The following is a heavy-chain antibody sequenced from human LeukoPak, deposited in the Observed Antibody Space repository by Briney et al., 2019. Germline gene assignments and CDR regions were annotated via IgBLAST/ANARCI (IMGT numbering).Heavy chain of an antibody. V-gene: IGHV1-69*06. J-gene: IGHJ5*02. D-gene: IGHD2-21*02. CDR1: GGTFSSYA. CDR2: IIPIFGTA. CDR3: ARVFAYCGGDCYSLDRYNWFDP. Sequence: SVKVSCKASGGTFSSYAISWVRQAPGQGLEWMGGIIPIFGTANYAQKFQGRVTITADKSTSTAYMELSSLRSEDTAVYYCARVFAYCGGDCYSLDRYNWFDPWGQGTLVTVSS.